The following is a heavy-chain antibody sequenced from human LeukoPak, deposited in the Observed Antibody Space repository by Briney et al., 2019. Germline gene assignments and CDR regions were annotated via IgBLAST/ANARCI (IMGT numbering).Heavy chain of an antibody. CDR1: GYTFTSYY. Sequence: ASVKVSCKASGYTFTSYYMHWVRQAPGQGLEWMGWINPNSGGTNYAQKFQGRVTMTRDTSISTAYMELSRLRSDDTAVYYCARTLDYYDSSAPPWNWGQGTLVTVSS. D-gene: IGHD3-22*01. CDR3: ARTLDYYDSSAPPWN. CDR2: INPNSGGT. J-gene: IGHJ4*02. V-gene: IGHV1-2*02.